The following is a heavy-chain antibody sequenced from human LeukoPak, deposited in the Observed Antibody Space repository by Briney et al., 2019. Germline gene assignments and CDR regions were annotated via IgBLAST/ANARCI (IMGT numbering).Heavy chain of an antibody. CDR1: GFTFSSYA. Sequence: PGGSLRLSCVASGFTFSSYAMSWVRQAPGKGLEWVAVISYDGSNKYYADSVKGRFTISRDNSKNTLYLQMNSLRAEDTAVYYCAKDLTKQWLAHLVSYYYYYGMDVWGQGTTVTVSS. CDR2: ISYDGSNK. CDR3: AKDLTKQWLAHLVSYYYYYGMDV. J-gene: IGHJ6*02. V-gene: IGHV3-30*18. D-gene: IGHD6-19*01.